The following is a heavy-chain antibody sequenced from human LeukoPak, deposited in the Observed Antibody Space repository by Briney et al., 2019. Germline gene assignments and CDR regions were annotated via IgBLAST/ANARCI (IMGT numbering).Heavy chain of an antibody. J-gene: IGHJ3*02. CDR1: GFTFSNYW. Sequence: GGSLRLSCAASGFTFSNYWMHWVRQAPGKGLVRDSRINSDGRSIIYADSVKGRFTISRDNAKNTLYLQMNSLRVEDTAVYYCARGGSPPEALGDALNIWGQGTMVTVSS. CDR2: INSDGRSI. V-gene: IGHV3-74*01. D-gene: IGHD1-26*01. CDR3: ARGGSPPEALGDALNI.